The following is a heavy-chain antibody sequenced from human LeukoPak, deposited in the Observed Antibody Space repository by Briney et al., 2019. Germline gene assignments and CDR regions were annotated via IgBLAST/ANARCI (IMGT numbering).Heavy chain of an antibody. V-gene: IGHV3-30-3*01. CDR3: AREGYSYGLDY. CDR2: ISYDGSNK. CDR1: GFTFSSYA. Sequence: GGSLRLSCAASGFTFSSYAMHWVRQAPGKGLEWVAVISYDGSNKYYADSVKGRFTISRDNSKNTPYLQMNSLRAEDTAVYYCAREGYSYGLDYWGQGTLVTVSS. J-gene: IGHJ4*02. D-gene: IGHD5-18*01.